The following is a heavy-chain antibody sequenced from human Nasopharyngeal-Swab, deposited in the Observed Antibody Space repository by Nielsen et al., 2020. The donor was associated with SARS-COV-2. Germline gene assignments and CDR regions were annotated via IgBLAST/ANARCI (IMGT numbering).Heavy chain of an antibody. D-gene: IGHD3-16*01. Sequence: GESLKISCAATGFTFSGSWMSWVRQAPGKGPEWVADIKQDGGIKVYVDSVKGRFTISRDNAKNSVYLQMNSLRVEDTAIYYCGRDPAWGAIDFWGRGTLVTVSA. CDR3: GRDPAWGAIDF. CDR2: IKQDGGIK. V-gene: IGHV3-7*03. CDR1: GFTFSGSW. J-gene: IGHJ4*02.